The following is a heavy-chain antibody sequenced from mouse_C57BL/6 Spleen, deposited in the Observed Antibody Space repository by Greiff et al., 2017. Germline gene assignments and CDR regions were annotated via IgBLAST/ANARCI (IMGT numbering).Heavy chain of an antibody. CDR1: GYTFTDYY. D-gene: IGHD1-1*01. CDR3: ARRRENYYYGSSPFAY. V-gene: IGHV1-26*01. CDR2: INPNNGGT. Sequence: EVQLQQSGPELVKPGASVKISCKASGYTFTDYYMNWVKQSHGKSLEWIGDINPNNGGTSYNQKFKGKATLTVDKSSSTAYMELRSLTSEDSAVYYCARRRENYYYGSSPFAYWGQGTLVTVSA. J-gene: IGHJ3*01.